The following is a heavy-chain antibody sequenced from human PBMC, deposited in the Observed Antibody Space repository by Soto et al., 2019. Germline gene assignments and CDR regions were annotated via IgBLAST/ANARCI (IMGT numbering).Heavy chain of an antibody. CDR2: IYHSGST. CDR3: AAGGGLPRYS. J-gene: IGHJ4*02. D-gene: IGHD5-12*01. CDR1: GVSISSGGYS. V-gene: IGHV4-30-2*01. Sequence: QLQLQESGSGLVKPSQTLSLTCAVSGVSISSGGYSWSWIRQPPGNGLEWIGYIYHSGSTYYNPALKSRVTISVDRSKNQFSLKLSSVTAADTAVYYCAAGGGLPRYSWGQGTLVTVSS.